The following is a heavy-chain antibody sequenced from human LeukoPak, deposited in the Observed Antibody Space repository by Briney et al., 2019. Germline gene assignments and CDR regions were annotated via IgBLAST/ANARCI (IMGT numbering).Heavy chain of an antibody. V-gene: IGHV4-59*01. CDR2: IYYNGIS. Sequence: PSETLSLTCTVSGGSISGYYWSWIRQPPGKGLEWIAYIYYNGISNYNPSLKSRVIISVDSSKNQFSLKLTSVTAADTAVYYCANPRPSSGSYSFYLLHFQHWGQGTLVTVSS. D-gene: IGHD1-26*01. CDR1: GGSISGYY. J-gene: IGHJ1*01. CDR3: ANPRPSSGSYSFYLLHFQH.